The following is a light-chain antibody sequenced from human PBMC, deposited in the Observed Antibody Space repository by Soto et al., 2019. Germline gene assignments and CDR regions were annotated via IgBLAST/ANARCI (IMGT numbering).Light chain of an antibody. Sequence: EIVMTQSPATLSVSPGERATLSCRASQSVSSNLAWYQQKPGQAPRLLIFGASTRATGIPARFSGSGSGTGFTLTIISLQYEDFAVYYCQQYNNWTPWTFGQGTKVEIK. CDR1: QSVSSN. CDR2: GAS. V-gene: IGKV3-15*01. CDR3: QQYNNWTPWT. J-gene: IGKJ1*01.